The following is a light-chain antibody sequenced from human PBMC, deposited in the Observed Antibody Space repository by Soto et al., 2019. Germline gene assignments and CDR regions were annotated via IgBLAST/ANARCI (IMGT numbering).Light chain of an antibody. J-gene: IGKJ2*01. V-gene: IGKV3-20*01. CDR1: QTVSTNY. Sequence: EIVLTQSPGTLSLSPGERATLSCRASQTVSTNYLAWYQQKPGQAPRLLIYGASKRATGIPDRFSGSGSGTDFTLTISSLQSEDFAVYYCQQYNNWPPRDSFGQGTKLEIK. CDR2: GAS. CDR3: QQYNNWPPRDS.